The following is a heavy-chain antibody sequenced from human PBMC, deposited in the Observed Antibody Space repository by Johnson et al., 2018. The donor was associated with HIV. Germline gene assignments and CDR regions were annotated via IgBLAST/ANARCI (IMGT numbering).Heavy chain of an antibody. D-gene: IGHD3-16*01. J-gene: IGHJ3*02. CDR3: TKMGALGAFDI. CDR1: GFTFSSHA. Sequence: QVQLVESGGGLVQPGGSLRLSCAASGFTFSSHAMHWVRQAPGKGLEWVTFISNDGSNKYYADSVRGRFTISRDNSKNTLSLQMNSLRAEDTAVYYCTKMGALGAFDIWGQGTMVTVSS. V-gene: IGHV3-30*04. CDR2: ISNDGSNK.